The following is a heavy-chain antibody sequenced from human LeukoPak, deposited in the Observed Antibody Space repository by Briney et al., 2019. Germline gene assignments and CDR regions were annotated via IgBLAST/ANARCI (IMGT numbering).Heavy chain of an antibody. CDR1: GFTFTNYG. J-gene: IGHJ4*02. Sequence: GGSLRLSCAASGFTFTNYGMNWVRQAPGKGLEWVSSISSSSSYIYYADSVKGRFTISRDNAKNSLYLQMNSLRAEDTAVYYCARGRYDSSGYYSIFDYWGQGTLVTVSS. D-gene: IGHD3-22*01. CDR2: ISSSSSYI. CDR3: ARGRYDSSGYYSIFDY. V-gene: IGHV3-21*01.